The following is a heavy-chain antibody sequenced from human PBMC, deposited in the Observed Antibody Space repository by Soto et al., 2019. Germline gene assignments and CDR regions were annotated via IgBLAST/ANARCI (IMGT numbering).Heavy chain of an antibody. CDR3: AKVSRKGSAIDFDY. Sequence: QVQLVQSGAELKKPGASVKVSCKASGYTFSNYEMNWERQATGQGPEWIGWVNPNNGDTGYAQKFQGRVTLTTDISTTTAYMELTSLRSEDTAIYYCAKVSRKGSAIDFDYWGQGSLITVSS. D-gene: IGHD3-10*01. CDR1: GYTFSNYE. J-gene: IGHJ4*02. V-gene: IGHV1-8*01. CDR2: VNPNNGDT.